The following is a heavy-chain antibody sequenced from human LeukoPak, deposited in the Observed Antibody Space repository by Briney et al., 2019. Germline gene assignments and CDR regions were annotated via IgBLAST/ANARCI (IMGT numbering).Heavy chain of an antibody. J-gene: IGHJ4*02. CDR2: ISSRSSSI. CDR3: ARERGWTHYFDY. Sequence: GGSLRLSCAASGFTFSSYAMSWVRQAPGKGLEWVSSISSRSSSISYAGAVRGRFTISRGCANLYLHMSSLRVDDTGVYYCARERGWTHYFDYWGQGTLVTVSS. V-gene: IGHV3-21*01. CDR1: GFTFSSYA. D-gene: IGHD5-18*01.